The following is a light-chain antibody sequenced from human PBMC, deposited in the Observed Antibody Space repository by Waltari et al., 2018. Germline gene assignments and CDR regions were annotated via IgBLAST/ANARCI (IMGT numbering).Light chain of an antibody. V-gene: IGLV1-44*01. J-gene: IGLJ3*02. Sequence: QSVLTQPPSVSGTPGQRVTITCSGRKPNIGSNTVNWYQQLPGTAPKLLIYNNNQGPSGVPDRFSASKSCTSASLAITGLQSEDEADYYCAVWDDDLGGVFGGGTKLTVL. CDR2: NNN. CDR1: KPNIGSNT. CDR3: AVWDDDLGGV.